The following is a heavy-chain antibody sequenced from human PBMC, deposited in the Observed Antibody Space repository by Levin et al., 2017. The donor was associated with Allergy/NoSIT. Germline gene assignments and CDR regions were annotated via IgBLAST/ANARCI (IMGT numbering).Heavy chain of an antibody. CDR3: ARVAVAQKRYFQH. CDR2: IYYSGST. V-gene: IGHV4-59*01. J-gene: IGHJ1*01. D-gene: IGHD6-19*01. Sequence: GSLRLSCTVSGGSISSYYWSWIRQPPGKGLEWIGYIYYSGSTNYNPSLKSRVTISVDTSKNQFSLKLSSVTAADTAVYYCARVAVAQKRYFQHWGQGTLVTVSS. CDR1: GGSISSYY.